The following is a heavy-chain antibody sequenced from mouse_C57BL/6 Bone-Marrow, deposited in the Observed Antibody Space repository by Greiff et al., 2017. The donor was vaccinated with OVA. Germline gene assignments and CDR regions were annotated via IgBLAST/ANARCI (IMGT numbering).Heavy chain of an antibody. D-gene: IGHD1-1*01. CDR1: GFSLSTSGMG. Sequence: QVTLKESGPGILQSSQTLSLTCSFSGFSLSTSGMGVSWIRQPSGKGLEWLAHIYWDDDKRYNPSLKSQLTISKDTSRNQVFLKITSVDTADTATYYCARSTLTVVAPFDYWGQGTTLTVSP. V-gene: IGHV8-12*01. CDR2: IYWDDDK. J-gene: IGHJ2*01. CDR3: ARSTLTVVAPFDY.